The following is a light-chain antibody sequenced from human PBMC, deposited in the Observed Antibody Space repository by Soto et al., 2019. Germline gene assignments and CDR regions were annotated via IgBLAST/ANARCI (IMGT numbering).Light chain of an antibody. Sequence: QSALTQPPSVSGAPGQRVTISCTGSSSNIGAGYDVHWYQQLPGTAPKLLIYDNTNRPSGVPDRFSGSNSGTSASLAITGLQAEDEADYYCQSFDSSLSGSVFGGGTKVTVL. V-gene: IGLV1-40*01. CDR3: QSFDSSLSGSV. J-gene: IGLJ2*01. CDR2: DNT. CDR1: SSNIGAGYD.